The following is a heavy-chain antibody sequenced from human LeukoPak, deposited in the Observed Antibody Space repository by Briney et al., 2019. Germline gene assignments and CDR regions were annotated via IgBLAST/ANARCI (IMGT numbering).Heavy chain of an antibody. Sequence: GGSLRLSCAASGLTFSNYWMSWVRQAPGKGLEWVANIKEDGSEKYYVDSMKGRFTISRDNAKNSLYLQMSSLRVEDTAVYHCARDRTGGYFDYWGQGTLVTVSS. J-gene: IGHJ4*02. CDR2: IKEDGSEK. CDR3: ARDRTGGYFDY. D-gene: IGHD4-23*01. CDR1: GLTFSNYW. V-gene: IGHV3-7*03.